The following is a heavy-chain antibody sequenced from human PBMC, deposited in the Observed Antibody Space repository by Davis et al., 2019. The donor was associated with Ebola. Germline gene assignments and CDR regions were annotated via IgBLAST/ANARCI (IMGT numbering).Heavy chain of an antibody. D-gene: IGHD6-13*01. J-gene: IGHJ5*02. Sequence: LRLSCTVSGGSISSGGYYWSWIRQHPGKGLEWIGYIYYSGSTYYNPSLKSRVTISVDTSKNQFSLKLSSVTAADTAVYYCAREIAAKFDPWGQGTLVTVSS. V-gene: IGHV4-31*03. CDR3: AREIAAKFDP. CDR1: GGSISSGGYY. CDR2: IYYSGST.